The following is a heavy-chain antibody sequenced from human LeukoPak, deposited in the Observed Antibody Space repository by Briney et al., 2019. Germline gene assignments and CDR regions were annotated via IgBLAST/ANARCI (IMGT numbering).Heavy chain of an antibody. CDR3: AKDSNPDDILTGIDY. D-gene: IGHD3-9*01. CDR2: IWYDGSNK. J-gene: IGHJ4*02. V-gene: IGHV3-33*06. Sequence: GGSLRLSCAASGFTFSSYGMHWVRQAPGKGLEWVAVIWYDGSNKYYADSVKGRFTISRDNSKNTLYLQMNSLRAEDTAVYYCAKDSNPDDILTGIDYWGQGTLVTVSS. CDR1: GFTFSSYG.